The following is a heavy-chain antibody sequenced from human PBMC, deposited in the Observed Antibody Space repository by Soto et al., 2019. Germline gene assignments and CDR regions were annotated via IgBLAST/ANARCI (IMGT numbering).Heavy chain of an antibody. D-gene: IGHD1-26*01. CDR1: GFTFSSYG. Sequence: GGSLRLSCAASGFTFSSYGMHWVRQAPGKGLEWVAVISYDGSNKYYAGSVKGRFTISRDNSKNTLYLQMNSLRAEDTAVYYCAKDSGSYDYWGRGTLVTVSS. J-gene: IGHJ4*02. V-gene: IGHV3-30*18. CDR3: AKDSGSYDY. CDR2: ISYDGSNK.